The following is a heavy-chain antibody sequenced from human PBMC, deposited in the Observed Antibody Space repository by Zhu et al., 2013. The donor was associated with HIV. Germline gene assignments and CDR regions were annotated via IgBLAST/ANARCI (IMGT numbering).Heavy chain of an antibody. J-gene: IGHJ3*02. CDR1: GFTFSSYS. CDR2: ISSSSSYI. Sequence: EVQLVESGGGLVKPGGSLRLSCAASGFTFSSYSMNWVRQAPGKGLEWVSSISSSSSYIYYADSVKGRFTISRDNAKNSLYLQMNSLRAEDTAVYYCATEPGIAVAGTAGAFDIWGQGTMVTVSS. D-gene: IGHD6-19*01. V-gene: IGHV3-21*01. CDR3: ATEPGIAVAGTAGAFDI.